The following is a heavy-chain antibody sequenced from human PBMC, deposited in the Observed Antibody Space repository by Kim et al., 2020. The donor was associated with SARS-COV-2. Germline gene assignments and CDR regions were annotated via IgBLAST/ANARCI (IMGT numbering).Heavy chain of an antibody. V-gene: IGHV4-4*07. J-gene: IGHJ4*02. Sequence: PSLKSRVTMSVDTSKNQFSLKLSSVTAADTAVYYCASTMVRGVIINGPYDYWGQGTLVTVSS. D-gene: IGHD3-10*01. CDR3: ASTMVRGVIINGPYDY.